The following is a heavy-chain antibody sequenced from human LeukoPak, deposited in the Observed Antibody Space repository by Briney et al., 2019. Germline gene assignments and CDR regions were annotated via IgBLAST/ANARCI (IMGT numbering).Heavy chain of an antibody. D-gene: IGHD4-17*01. J-gene: IGHJ3*02. CDR3: ARDYGDYGFDI. Sequence: GASVKVSCKASGYTFTSYDINWVRQATGQGLEWMGWMNPNSGNTGYAQKFQGRVTITRNTSTSTAYMELSSLRSEDTAVYYCARDYGDYGFDIWGQGTMVTVSS. CDR1: GYTFTSYD. V-gene: IGHV1-8*03. CDR2: MNPNSGNT.